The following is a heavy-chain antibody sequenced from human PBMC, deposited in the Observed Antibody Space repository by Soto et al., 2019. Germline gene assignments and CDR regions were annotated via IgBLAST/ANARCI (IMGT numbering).Heavy chain of an antibody. CDR3: ARGYCISITCFGSNYYYYMDV. V-gene: IGHV6-1*01. J-gene: IGHJ6*03. D-gene: IGHD2-2*01. CDR2: TYYRSQWYN. Sequence: SQTLSLTCAISGDSVSSNSAAWNWIRQSPSRGLERMGRTYYRSQWYNDYAVSVKGRITINPDTSKNQFSLQLNSVTPDDTAVYFCARGYCISITCFGSNYYYYMDVWGKGTTVTVSS. CDR1: GDSVSSNSAA.